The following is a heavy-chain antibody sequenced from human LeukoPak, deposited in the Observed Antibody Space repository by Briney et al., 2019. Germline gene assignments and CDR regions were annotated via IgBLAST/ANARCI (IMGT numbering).Heavy chain of an antibody. Sequence: SETLSLTCAVYGGSFSGYYWSWIRQPPGKGLEWIGEINHSGSTNYNPSLKSRVTISVDTSKNQFSLKLSSVTAADTAVYYCARFLSYYYYYMDVWGKGTTVTISS. J-gene: IGHJ6*03. CDR1: GGSFSGYY. CDR3: ARFLSYYYYYMDV. V-gene: IGHV4-34*01. CDR2: INHSGST.